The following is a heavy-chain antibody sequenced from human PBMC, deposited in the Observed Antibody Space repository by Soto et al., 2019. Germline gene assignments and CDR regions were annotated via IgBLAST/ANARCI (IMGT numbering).Heavy chain of an antibody. CDR2: FNPYTGGT. CDR3: ARLWGEIVTEVDP. Sequence: QAQLVQSGAEVKKPGASVKVSCKASGYTFTTYYIHWMRQAPGQGLEWMGMFNPYTGGTRYAHKFPGRVTMTGDTSTSTGYMELSRLRSADTAVYYCARLWGEIVTEVDPWGQGTLVTVSS. CDR1: GYTFTTYY. D-gene: IGHD2-2*01. V-gene: IGHV1-46*01. J-gene: IGHJ5*02.